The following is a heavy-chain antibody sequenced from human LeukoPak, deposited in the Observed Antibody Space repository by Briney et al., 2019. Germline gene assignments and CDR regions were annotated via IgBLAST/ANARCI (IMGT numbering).Heavy chain of an antibody. J-gene: IGHJ4*02. V-gene: IGHV3-21*01. CDR3: ARDCWDYGSGSYCGIDY. CDR1: GFTFDDYG. D-gene: IGHD3-10*01. CDR2: ISSGSSYI. Sequence: GGSLRLSCAASGFTFDDYGMSWVRQAPGKGLGWVSSISSGSSYIYYADSVKGRFTMSRDNAKNSLYLQMNSLKAEDTAVYYCARDCWDYGSGSYCGIDYWGQGTLVTVSS.